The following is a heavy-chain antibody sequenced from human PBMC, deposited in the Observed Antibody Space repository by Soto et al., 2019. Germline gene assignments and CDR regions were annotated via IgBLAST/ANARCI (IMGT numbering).Heavy chain of an antibody. V-gene: IGHV1-2*02. Sequence: ASVKVSCKASGYTFTGYYMHWVRQAPGQGLECMGWINPNSGGTNYAQKFQGRVTMTRDTSISTAYMELSRLRSDDTAVYYCARGGVVITKGGDYYYGMDVWGQGTTVTVYS. CDR2: INPNSGGT. CDR3: ARGGVVITKGGDYYYGMDV. D-gene: IGHD3-22*01. CDR1: GYTFTGYY. J-gene: IGHJ6*02.